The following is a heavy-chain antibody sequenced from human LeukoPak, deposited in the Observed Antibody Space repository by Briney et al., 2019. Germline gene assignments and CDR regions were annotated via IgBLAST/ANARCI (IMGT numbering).Heavy chain of an antibody. CDR2: MSGSGCSA. Sequence: GGSVRLSCAPSGFTFRSYAISWVGQAAPRGLDWMAGMSGSGCSAYYADSVKRRFTISRDNSKDTQYLPMNSLRAEDTAAYYCAKGRTYHHGGSLYYFDPWGQGTLVTVSS. V-gene: IGHV3-23*01. D-gene: IGHD2-15*01. J-gene: IGHJ4*02. CDR3: AKGRTYHHGGSLYYFDP. CDR1: GFTFRSYA.